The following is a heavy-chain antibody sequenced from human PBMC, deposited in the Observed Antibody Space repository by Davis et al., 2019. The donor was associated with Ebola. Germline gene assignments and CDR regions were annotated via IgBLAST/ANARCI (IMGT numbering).Heavy chain of an antibody. J-gene: IGHJ5*02. CDR3: AKDGGNQMSTHNWFDT. CDR1: GFSFRNYA. Sequence: GESLKISCVSSGFSFRNYAMPWVRQAPGRGLEWVALISPNDNKDYYADSVKCRFTISRDISKSTLFMEMNSLTAEDTVVYYCAKDGGNQMSTHNWFDTWGQGTLVTVSS. V-gene: IGHV3-30-3*01. CDR2: ISPNDNKD. D-gene: IGHD3-16*01.